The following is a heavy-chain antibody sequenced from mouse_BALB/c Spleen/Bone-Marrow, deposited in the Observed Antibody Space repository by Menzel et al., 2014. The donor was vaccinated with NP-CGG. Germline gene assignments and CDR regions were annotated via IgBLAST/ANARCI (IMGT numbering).Heavy chain of an antibody. Sequence: EVKVVESGGGLVQPGGSLRLSCAASGFTFTDYYISWVRQPPGKALEWLGFIRNKVKGYTTDYSASVKGRFTISRDNSQSISCLQMNTLRAEDSATYYCARDENVGIYWYFDVWGAGTTVTVSS. CDR3: ARDENVGIYWYFDV. V-gene: IGHV7-3*02. CDR2: IRNKVKGYTT. J-gene: IGHJ1*01. CDR1: GFTFTDYY.